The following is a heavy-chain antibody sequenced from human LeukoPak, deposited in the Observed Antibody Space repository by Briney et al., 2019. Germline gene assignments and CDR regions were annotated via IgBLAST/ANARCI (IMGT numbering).Heavy chain of an antibody. Sequence: GGSLRLSCAASGFTLSSFWMSWVRQAPGKGLEWVANIKQDGNEKYYADSVKGRSTISRDNAKNSLYLQMNSLRAEDTAVYYCATIKVRANNYDTDGFEYWGQGTLVTVSS. J-gene: IGHJ4*02. D-gene: IGHD3-10*01. CDR2: IKQDGNEK. CDR3: ATIKVRANNYDTDGFEY. CDR1: GFTLSSFW. V-gene: IGHV3-7*05.